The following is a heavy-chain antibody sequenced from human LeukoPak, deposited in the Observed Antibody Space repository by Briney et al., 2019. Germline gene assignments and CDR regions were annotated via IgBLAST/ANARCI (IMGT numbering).Heavy chain of an antibody. J-gene: IGHJ4*02. D-gene: IGHD1-26*01. Sequence: GGSLRLSCAASGFTFSSYGMHWVRQAPGKGLEWVAVIWYDGSNKYYADSVKGRFTISRDNSKNTLYLQMNSLRAEDTAVYYCAKLGTSGSDSFDYWGQGTLVTVSS. CDR2: IWYDGSNK. CDR1: GFTFSSYG. V-gene: IGHV3-33*06. CDR3: AKLGTSGSDSFDY.